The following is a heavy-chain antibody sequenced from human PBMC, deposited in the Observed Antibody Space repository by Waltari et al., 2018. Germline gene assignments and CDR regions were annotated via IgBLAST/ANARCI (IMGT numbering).Heavy chain of an antibody. CDR3: ARDLVHDYVWGSYHDAFDI. D-gene: IGHD3-16*02. Sequence: QVQLVQSGAEVKKPGASVKVSCEASGYTFTTYPIHWVRKAPGQRLEWVGWSNAGNGDQKDSQKVQGRVTITRDTSASTAYMELGSLRFEDTAVDYCARDLVHDYVWGSYHDAFDIWGQGTMVTVSS. V-gene: IGHV1-3*01. J-gene: IGHJ3*02. CDR2: SNAGNGDQ. CDR1: GYTFTTYP.